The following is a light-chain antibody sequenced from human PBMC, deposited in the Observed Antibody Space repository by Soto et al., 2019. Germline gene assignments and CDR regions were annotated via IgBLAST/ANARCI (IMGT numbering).Light chain of an antibody. CDR1: QSVSGN. CDR2: GAS. V-gene: IGKV3-15*01. Sequence: EIVMTQSPATLSVSPGERATLSCRASQSVSGNLAWYQQKPGQAPRLLIYGASTRATGITVRFSGSGSGTEFTLSISSLQSEYFAVYYCQHYNNWPQTFGQGTKVEIK. J-gene: IGKJ1*01. CDR3: QHYNNWPQT.